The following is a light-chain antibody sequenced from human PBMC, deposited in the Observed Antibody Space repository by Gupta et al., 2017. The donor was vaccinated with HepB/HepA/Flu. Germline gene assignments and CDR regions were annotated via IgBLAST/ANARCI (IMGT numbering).Light chain of an antibody. Sequence: EIQMTQTPSSLSSSVGERATITCPATHDIKTFLNWFQQKLGKAPRLLIYGASNLESGVPPRFSGSGSGTQFSLTITNLQPEDVASYVCQRYDHLPYTFGQGT. CDR2: GAS. CDR3: QRYDHLPYT. V-gene: IGKV1-33*01. J-gene: IGKJ2*01. CDR1: HDIKTF.